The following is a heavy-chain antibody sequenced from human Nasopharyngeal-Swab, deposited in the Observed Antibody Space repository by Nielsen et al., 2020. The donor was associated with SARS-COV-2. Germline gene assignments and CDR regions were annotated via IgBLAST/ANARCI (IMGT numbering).Heavy chain of an antibody. J-gene: IGHJ5*02. Sequence: ASVNVTCKASGYTLISYAMHWVRQAPGQRLDWMGWINAGNGNTTYSQNFQGRVTITRDTSASTAYMELSRLRSEDTTVDYCARSHQRFAYYDILAGYHNWFDPWGQGTLVTVSS. CDR2: INAGNGNT. D-gene: IGHD3-9*01. CDR3: ARSHQRFAYYDILAGYHNWFDP. CDR1: GYTLISYA. V-gene: IGHV1-3*01.